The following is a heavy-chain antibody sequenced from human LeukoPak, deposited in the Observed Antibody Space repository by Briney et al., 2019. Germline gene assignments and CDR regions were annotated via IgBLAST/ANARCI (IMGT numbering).Heavy chain of an antibody. CDR2: FYPGDSDT. CDR1: GYSLTSYW. D-gene: IGHD2-21*02. J-gene: IGHJ4*02. CDR3: AMARGCNSGDCYADY. Sequence: GESLKISRKGFGYSLTSYWIGRVPQVPGQGLGWMGIFYPGDSDTRYSPSFQGQVTISAGKTSSSAYLEWSSLKASYSTMYYCAMARGCNSGDCYADYWGQGTLVTVSS. V-gene: IGHV5-51*01.